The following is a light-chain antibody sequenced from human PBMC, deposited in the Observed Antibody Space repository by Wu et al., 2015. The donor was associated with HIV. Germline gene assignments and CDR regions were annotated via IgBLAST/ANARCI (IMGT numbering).Light chain of an antibody. J-gene: IGKJ3*01. CDR2: GAS. CDR3: QQYAASPLT. V-gene: IGKV3-20*01. CDR1: QSVSNNY. Sequence: EIVLTQSPGTLSLSPGERATLSCRASQSVSNNYLAWYQQKPGQAPRLLIHGASSRASGIPDRFSGSGSGTDFTLAISRLEPEDFAVYYCQQYAASPLTFGPGTKVGLK.